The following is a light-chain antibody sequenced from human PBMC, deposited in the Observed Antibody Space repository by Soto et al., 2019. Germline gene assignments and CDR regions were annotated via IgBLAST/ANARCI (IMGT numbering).Light chain of an antibody. CDR1: SSNIGTYSD. CDR2: DNN. Sequence: QSVLTQPPSVSGAPGQRVTISCTGSSSNIGTYSDVHWYQKLPGTAPRLLIYDNNNRPSGVPDRFSGSKSGTSASLAITGLQADDEADYYCQSYDSSRSGYVFGTGTKLTVL. CDR3: QSYDSSRSGYV. V-gene: IGLV1-40*01. J-gene: IGLJ1*01.